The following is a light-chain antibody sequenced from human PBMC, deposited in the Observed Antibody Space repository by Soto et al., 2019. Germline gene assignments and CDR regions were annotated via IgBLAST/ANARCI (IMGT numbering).Light chain of an antibody. CDR1: QSISSSN. CDR2: AAS. V-gene: IGKV3-20*01. Sequence: VLTQSPGTLSLSPGERATLSCRASQSISSSNLAWCQQKPGQAPRLLIYAASARVTGIPDRFSGSGSGTDFTLTISRLEPEDFAVYYCQHYGSSPPFTFGPGTKVDIK. J-gene: IGKJ3*01. CDR3: QHYGSSPPFT.